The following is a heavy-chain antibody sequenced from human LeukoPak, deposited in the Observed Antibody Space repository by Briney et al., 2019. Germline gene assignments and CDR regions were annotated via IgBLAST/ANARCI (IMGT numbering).Heavy chain of an antibody. D-gene: IGHD3-9*01. CDR3: ARDNYDI. Sequence: PGGSLRLSCAASGFTFSSYAMSWVRQAPGKGLEYVANINQDEGQKYYVDSVKGRFTISKDTAKNSLNLQMNSLRAEDTGVYYCARDNYDIRGQGTLVTVSS. CDR2: INQDEGQK. J-gene: IGHJ4*02. CDR1: GFTFSSYA. V-gene: IGHV3-7*01.